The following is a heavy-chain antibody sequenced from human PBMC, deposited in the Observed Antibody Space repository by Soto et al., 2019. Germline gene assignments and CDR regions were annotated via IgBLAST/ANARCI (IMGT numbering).Heavy chain of an antibody. Sequence: SATLSLTCTVSGGSIRSGNYYWSWIRQPPGKGLEWIGFISYSGSTYYNLSLKSRVTISVDTSKNQFSLNLSFVTAADTAVYYCATMGTPATGLYYFDYWGQGTLVTVS. J-gene: IGHJ4*02. D-gene: IGHD2-15*01. V-gene: IGHV4-30-4*01. CDR3: ATMGTPATGLYYFDY. CDR2: ISYSGST. CDR1: GGSIRSGNYY.